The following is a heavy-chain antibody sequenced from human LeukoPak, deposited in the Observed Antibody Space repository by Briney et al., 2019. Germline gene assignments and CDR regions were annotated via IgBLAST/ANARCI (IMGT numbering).Heavy chain of an antibody. V-gene: IGHV4-34*01. J-gene: IGHJ3*02. Sequence: SETLSLTCAVYGGSFSGYYWGWIRQPPGKGLEWIGSIYYNGSTYYNPSLKSRVTISVDTSKNQFSLKLNSVTAADTAVYYCARTARFYDILTGYYSRPDAFDIWGQGTMVTVSS. CDR2: IYYNGST. CDR3: ARTARFYDILTGYYSRPDAFDI. CDR1: GGSFSGYY. D-gene: IGHD3-9*01.